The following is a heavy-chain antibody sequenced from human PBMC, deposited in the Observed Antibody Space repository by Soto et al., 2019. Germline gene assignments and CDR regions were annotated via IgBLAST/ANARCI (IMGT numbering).Heavy chain of an antibody. CDR3: ARSHQLLNNWFDP. J-gene: IGHJ5*02. Sequence: GGSLRLSCAASGFTFSNSAMNWVRQAPGKGLEWVSSISGSSSYIYYGDSVKGRFTISRDNAKNSLYLQMNSLRAEDTAVYYCARSHQLLNNWFDPWGQGTLVTVSS. CDR1: GFTFSNSA. D-gene: IGHD2-2*01. V-gene: IGHV3-21*01. CDR2: ISGSSSYI.